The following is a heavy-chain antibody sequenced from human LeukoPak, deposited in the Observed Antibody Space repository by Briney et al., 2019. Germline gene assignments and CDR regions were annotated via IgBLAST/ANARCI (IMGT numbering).Heavy chain of an antibody. D-gene: IGHD2-21*01. CDR3: ARGEGDHSLYGMDV. J-gene: IGHJ6*02. CDR1: GGSFSGYY. Sequence: PSETLSLTCAVYGGSFSGYYWSWIRQPPGEGLEWIGEINHSGSTNYNPSLKSRVTISVDTSENQFSLKLSSVTAADTAVYYCARGEGDHSLYGMDVWGQGTTVTVSS. V-gene: IGHV4-34*01. CDR2: INHSGST.